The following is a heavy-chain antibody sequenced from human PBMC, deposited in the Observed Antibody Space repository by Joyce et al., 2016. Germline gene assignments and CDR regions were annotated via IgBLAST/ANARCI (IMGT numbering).Heavy chain of an antibody. J-gene: IGHJ4*02. CDR3: ARVDKGSGWYKYYFAY. Sequence: QVQLVQSGSELKKPGASVKVSCKTSGYTFTGYPISWLRQAPGQGLEWMGWISPNTGIATFAQDFTGRSVLSMETSVSTAYLEISNLKAEDTAVYYCARVDKGSGWYKYYFAYWGQGTQVTVSS. V-gene: IGHV7-4-1*02. CDR1: GYTFTGYP. CDR2: ISPNTGIA. D-gene: IGHD6-19*01.